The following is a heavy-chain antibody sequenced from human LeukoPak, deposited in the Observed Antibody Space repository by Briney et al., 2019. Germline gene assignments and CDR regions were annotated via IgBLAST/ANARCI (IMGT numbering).Heavy chain of an antibody. CDR1: GFTFSSYA. CDR2: ISGSGGST. CDR3: AKGSSGYAAGYYYYMDV. Sequence: GGSLRLSCAASGFTFSSYAMSWVRQAPGKGLEWVSAISGSGGSTYYADSVKGRFTISRDNSKNTLYLQMNSLRAEDTAVYYCAKGSSGYAAGYYYYMDVWGKGTTVTVSS. D-gene: IGHD5-12*01. J-gene: IGHJ6*03. V-gene: IGHV3-23*01.